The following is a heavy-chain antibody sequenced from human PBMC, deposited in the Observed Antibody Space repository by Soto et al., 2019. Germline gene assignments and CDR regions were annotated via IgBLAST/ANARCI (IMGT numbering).Heavy chain of an antibody. CDR1: GGSISSGDYY. Sequence: PSETVSLTCTVSGGSISSGDYYWSWIRQPPGKGLEWIGYIYYSGSTYYNPSLKSRVTISVDTSKNQFSLKLSFVTAADTAVYYCASNSYVYTFYDYWGQGTRVTVSS. D-gene: IGHD5-18*01. J-gene: IGHJ4*02. V-gene: IGHV4-30-4*01. CDR2: IYYSGST. CDR3: ASNSYVYTFYDY.